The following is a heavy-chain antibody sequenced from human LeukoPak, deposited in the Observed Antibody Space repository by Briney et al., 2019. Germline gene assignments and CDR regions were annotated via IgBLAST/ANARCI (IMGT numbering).Heavy chain of an antibody. Sequence: GGSLRLSCAASGFTFSSYSMNWVRQAPGKGLEWVSSISSSSSYIYYADSVKGRFTISRDNAKNSLYLQMNSLRAEDTAVYYCARVPAYGDYSFDCWGQGTLVTVSS. CDR3: ARVPAYGDYSFDC. V-gene: IGHV3-21*01. J-gene: IGHJ4*02. CDR2: ISSSSSYI. CDR1: GFTFSSYS. D-gene: IGHD4-17*01.